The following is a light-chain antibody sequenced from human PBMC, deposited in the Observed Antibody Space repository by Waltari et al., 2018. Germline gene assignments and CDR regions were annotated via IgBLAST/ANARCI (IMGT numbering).Light chain of an antibody. J-gene: IGLJ2*01. V-gene: IGLV3-21*01. CDR3: LSRDTSSTRL. Sequence: SYVLTQPPSVSVAPGETARLTCGGNNIESKSVHWYRQRPGQAPVLVISYDSDRPSGIPDRLSGSNSGNTASLTITGAQAEDEADYYCLSRDTSSTRLFGGGTRLTV. CDR2: YDS. CDR1: NIESKS.